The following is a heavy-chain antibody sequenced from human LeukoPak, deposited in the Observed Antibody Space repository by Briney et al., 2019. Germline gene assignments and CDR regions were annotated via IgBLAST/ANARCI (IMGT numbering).Heavy chain of an antibody. CDR2: ISGGGRST. CDR1: GFTFSTCA. Sequence: GGSLRLSCAASGFTFSTCAMSWVRQAPGKGLEWVPTISGGGRSTDYADSVKGQFTISRDNSKNTLYLQMNSLRAEDTAVYYCARERYFDYWGQGTLVTVSS. CDR3: ARERYFDY. J-gene: IGHJ4*02. V-gene: IGHV3-23*01.